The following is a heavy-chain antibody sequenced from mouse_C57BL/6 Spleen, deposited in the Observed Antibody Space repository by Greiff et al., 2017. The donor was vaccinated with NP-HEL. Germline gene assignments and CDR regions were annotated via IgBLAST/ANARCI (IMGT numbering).Heavy chain of an antibody. V-gene: IGHV1-50*01. CDR2: IDPSDSYT. CDR3: AILYDGYSLGAMDY. CDR1: GYTFTSYW. Sequence: QVQLQQPGAELVKPGASVKLSCKASGYTFTSYWMQWVKQRPGQGLEWIGEIDPSDSYTNYNQKFKGKATLTVDTSSSTAYMQLSSLTSEDSAVYYCAILYDGYSLGAMDYWGQGTSVTVSS. J-gene: IGHJ4*01. D-gene: IGHD2-3*01.